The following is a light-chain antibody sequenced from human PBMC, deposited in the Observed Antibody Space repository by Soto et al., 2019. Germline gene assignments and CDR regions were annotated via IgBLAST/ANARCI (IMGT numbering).Light chain of an antibody. CDR1: SSEVGGYNY. Sequence: QSVLAQPASVSGCPGQSIAISCTGTSSEVGGYNYVSWYQQHPDKAPKLIIHEVSNRPSGVSDRFSGSKSGTTPSLSISGLLAYDEPDYFCSSHTTYNPRVFASGTKVPVL. CDR3: SSHTTYNPRV. J-gene: IGLJ1*01. V-gene: IGLV2-14*01. CDR2: EVS.